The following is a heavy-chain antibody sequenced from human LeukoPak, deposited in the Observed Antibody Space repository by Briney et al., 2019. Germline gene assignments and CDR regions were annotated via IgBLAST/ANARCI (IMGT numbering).Heavy chain of an antibody. CDR3: ARVSSGFAWDY. D-gene: IGHD6-6*01. CDR1: GFTFSSYG. Sequence: GGSLRLSCAASGFTFSSYGMSWVRQAPGKGLEWVANIKQDGSEKYYVDSVKGRFTISRGNAKNSLYLQMNSLRAEDTAVYYCARVSSGFAWDYWGQGTLVTVSS. J-gene: IGHJ4*02. CDR2: IKQDGSEK. V-gene: IGHV3-7*01.